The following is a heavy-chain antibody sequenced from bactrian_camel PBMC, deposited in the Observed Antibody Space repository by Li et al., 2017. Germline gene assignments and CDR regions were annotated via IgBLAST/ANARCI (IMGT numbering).Heavy chain of an antibody. Sequence: HVQLVESGGGSVQAGGSLTLSCVVSGRMYSDACMGWFRQVAGNEREGVAALDSAGGTAYVDSVKGRFTISKDIGRNTLSLQMNSLSPEDTAMYFCAAGGRRDVYNSVCDSYRYWGRGTQVTVS. D-gene: IGHD2*01. CDR1: GRMYSDAC. CDR2: LDSAGGT. CDR3: AAGGRRDVYNSVCDSYRY. J-gene: IGHJ4*01. V-gene: IGHV3S53*01.